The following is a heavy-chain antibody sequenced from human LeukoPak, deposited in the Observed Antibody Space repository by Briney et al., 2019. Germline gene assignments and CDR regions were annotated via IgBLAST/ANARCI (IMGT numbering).Heavy chain of an antibody. D-gene: IGHD6-13*01. CDR1: GDSVSSNSAA. J-gene: IGHJ5*02. CDR2: TYYRSKWYN. Sequence: SQTLSLTCAISGDSVSSNSAAWNWIRQSPSRGLEWLGRTYYRSKWYNDYAVSVKSRITINPDTSKNQFSLKLSSVTAADTAVYYCARHRQQLGTNWFDPWGQGTLVTVSS. V-gene: IGHV6-1*01. CDR3: ARHRQQLGTNWFDP.